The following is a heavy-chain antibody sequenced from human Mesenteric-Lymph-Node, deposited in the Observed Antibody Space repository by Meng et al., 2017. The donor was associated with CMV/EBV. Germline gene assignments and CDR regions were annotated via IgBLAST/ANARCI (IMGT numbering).Heavy chain of an antibody. CDR1: GYTFTDYY. CDR2: INPNNGGT. Sequence: ASVKVSCKASGYTFTDYYMHWVRQAPGQGLEWMGWINPNNGGTNYAQKFQGRVTMTRDTSTSTVYMELSSLRSEDTAVYYCARDHVAAWVEGGLDIWGQGTMVTVSS. D-gene: IGHD6-25*01. CDR3: ARDHVAAWVEGGLDI. J-gene: IGHJ3*02. V-gene: IGHV1-2*02.